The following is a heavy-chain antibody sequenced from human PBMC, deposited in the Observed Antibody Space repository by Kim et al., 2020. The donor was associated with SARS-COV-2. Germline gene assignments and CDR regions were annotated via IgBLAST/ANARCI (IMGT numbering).Heavy chain of an antibody. J-gene: IGHJ4*02. Sequence: PSLKSRVTISVDTAKNQFSLKLSSVTAAGTAVYYCARLRGYSYGYNGVSYWGQGTLVTVSS. V-gene: IGHV4-34*01. CDR3: ARLRGYSYGYNGVSY. D-gene: IGHD5-18*01.